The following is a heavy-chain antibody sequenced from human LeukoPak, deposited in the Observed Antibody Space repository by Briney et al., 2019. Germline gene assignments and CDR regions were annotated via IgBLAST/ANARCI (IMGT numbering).Heavy chain of an antibody. D-gene: IGHD2-15*01. V-gene: IGHV3-23*01. CDR2: ISGSGDGT. CDR3: ARELCSGGDCYSNAFDI. J-gene: IGHJ3*02. Sequence: GGSLRLSCAASGFTFSSYGMSCVRQGPGKGLEWVSVISGSGDGTYYADSVKGRFTISRDNAKNSLYLQMNSLRDEDTAVYYCARELCSGGDCYSNAFDIWGQGTMVTVSS. CDR1: GFTFSSYG.